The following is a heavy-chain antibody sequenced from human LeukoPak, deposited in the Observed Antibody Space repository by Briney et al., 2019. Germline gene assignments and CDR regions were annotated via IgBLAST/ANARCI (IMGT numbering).Heavy chain of an antibody. CDR2: IYYSGST. J-gene: IGHJ6*02. Sequence: PSETLSLTCTVSGGSISSYYWSWIRQPPGKGLEGIGYIYYSGSTNYNPSLKSRVTISVDTSKNQFSLKLSSVTAADTAVYYCARDPPGYYYGMDVWGQGTTVTVSS. CDR1: GGSISSYY. V-gene: IGHV4-59*01. CDR3: ARDPPGYYYGMDV.